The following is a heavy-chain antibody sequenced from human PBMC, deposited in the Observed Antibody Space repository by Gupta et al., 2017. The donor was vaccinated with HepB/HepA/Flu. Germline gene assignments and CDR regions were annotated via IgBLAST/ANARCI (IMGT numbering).Heavy chain of an antibody. CDR1: GFTFNDYA. CDR3: AKDIVAARPYYYHGRDV. V-gene: IGHV3-43*02. Sequence: EVQLVQSGGGVVQPGGSLRLSCAVSGFTFNDYAMNWVRQAPGKGLEWVSLISGDGVSTYYAESVKGRFTISRDNSKGSLYLEMNSLRSEDTALYYCAKDIVAARPYYYHGRDVGGQGTTVTVSS. CDR2: ISGDGVST. D-gene: IGHD6-6*01. J-gene: IGHJ6*02.